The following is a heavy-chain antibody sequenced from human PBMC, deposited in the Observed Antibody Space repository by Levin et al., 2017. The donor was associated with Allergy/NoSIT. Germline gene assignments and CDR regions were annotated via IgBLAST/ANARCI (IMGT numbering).Heavy chain of an antibody. CDR1: GFTFSNYG. J-gene: IGHJ6*03. Sequence: SCAASGFTFSNYGMHWVRQAPGKGLEWVAIISYAGSNEHYAGSVKGRFTISRDNSKNTLYLQMDSLRAEDTAVYYCARGLVVPAADYYYYYYMDVWGKGTTVTVSS. D-gene: IGHD2-2*01. CDR2: ISYAGSNE. V-gene: IGHV3-30*03. CDR3: ARGLVVPAADYYYYYYMDV.